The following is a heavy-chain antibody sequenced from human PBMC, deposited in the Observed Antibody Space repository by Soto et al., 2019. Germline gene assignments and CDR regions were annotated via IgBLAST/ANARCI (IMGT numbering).Heavy chain of an antibody. Sequence: SVKVSCKASGYTFTSYGISWVRLAPGQGLEWMGRISAYNGNTNYAQKLQGRVTMTTDTSTSTAYMELRSLRSDDTAVYYCARDGSGSYYTRFDYWGQGTLVTVSS. J-gene: IGHJ4*02. CDR1: GYTFTSYG. D-gene: IGHD3-10*01. CDR3: ARDGSGSYYTRFDY. CDR2: ISAYNGNT. V-gene: IGHV1-18*01.